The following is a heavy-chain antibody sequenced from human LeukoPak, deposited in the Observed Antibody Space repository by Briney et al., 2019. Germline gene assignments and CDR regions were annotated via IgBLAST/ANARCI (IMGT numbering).Heavy chain of an antibody. Sequence: SETLSLTCTVSGGSISSGSYYWSWIRQPAGKGLEWIGRIYTSGSTNYNPSLKSRVTISVDTSKNQFSLKLSSVTAADTAVYYCAINRGSYWGQGTLVTVSS. D-gene: IGHD3-16*01. V-gene: IGHV4-61*02. CDR3: AINRGSY. CDR1: GGSISSGSYY. J-gene: IGHJ4*02. CDR2: IYTSGST.